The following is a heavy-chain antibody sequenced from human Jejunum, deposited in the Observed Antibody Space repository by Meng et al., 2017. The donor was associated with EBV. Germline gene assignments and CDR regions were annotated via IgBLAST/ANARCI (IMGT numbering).Heavy chain of an antibody. J-gene: IGHJ4*02. Sequence: EVQLVESGGALVQPGGSLRLSCAASGFTLGSYWVHWVRQTPGKGLVWVSRITPDGSGTDYADSVKGRFTISRDNAKNTLYLQMNSLRAEDTAVYYCSRDLRGPFDFWGQGTLVNVSS. CDR1: GFTLGSYW. CDR3: SRDLRGPFDF. CDR2: ITPDGSGT. V-gene: IGHV3-74*01. D-gene: IGHD3-16*01.